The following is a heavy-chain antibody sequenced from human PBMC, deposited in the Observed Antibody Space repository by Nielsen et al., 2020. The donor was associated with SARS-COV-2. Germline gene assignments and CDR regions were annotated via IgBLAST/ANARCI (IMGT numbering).Heavy chain of an antibody. CDR2: INPSGGST. Sequence: ASVKVSCKASGYTFTSYYMHWVRQAPGQGLEWMGIINPSGGSTSYAQKFQGRVTMTRDTSTSTVYMELSSLRSEDTAVYYCAKDSHKNIVATIIRYWGQGTLVTVSS. V-gene: IGHV1-46*01. CDR3: AKDSHKNIVATIIRY. CDR1: GYTFTSYY. J-gene: IGHJ4*02. D-gene: IGHD5-12*01.